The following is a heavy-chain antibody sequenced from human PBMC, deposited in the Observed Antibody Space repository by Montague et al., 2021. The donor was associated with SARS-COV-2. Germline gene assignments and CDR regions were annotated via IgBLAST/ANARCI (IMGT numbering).Heavy chain of an antibody. CDR2: TNDSGRT. CDR1: GGSFSGYY. CDR3: ARGYCSGSGCYYYYGMDV. J-gene: IGHJ6*02. V-gene: IGHV4-34*01. Sequence: SETLSLTCAVYGGSFSGYYWSWIRQPPGRGLEWIGETNDSGRTNYNPSLKGRVTISVDTSKTQFSLRLSSVTAADTAVYYCARGYCSGSGCYYYYGMDVWGQGTTVTVSS. D-gene: IGHD2-15*01.